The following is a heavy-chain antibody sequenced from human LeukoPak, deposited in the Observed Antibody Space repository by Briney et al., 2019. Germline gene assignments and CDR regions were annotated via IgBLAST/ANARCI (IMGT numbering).Heavy chain of an antibody. V-gene: IGHV4-34*01. Sequence: SETLSLTCTVSGGSISSNYWSWIRQPPGKGLEWIGEINHSGSTNYNPSLKSRVTISVDTSKNQFSLKLSSVTAADTAVYYCARKYCSSTSCYRPNWFDAWGQGTLVTVSS. CDR1: GGSISSNY. J-gene: IGHJ5*02. D-gene: IGHD2-2*01. CDR2: INHSGST. CDR3: ARKYCSSTSCYRPNWFDA.